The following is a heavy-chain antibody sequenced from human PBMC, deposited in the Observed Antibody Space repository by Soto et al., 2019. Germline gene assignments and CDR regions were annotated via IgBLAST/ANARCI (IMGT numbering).Heavy chain of an antibody. CDR3: ARLGHDFWSGYSHDAFDI. CDR2: IYYSGST. V-gene: IGHV4-59*01. J-gene: IGHJ3*02. CDR1: GGSISSYY. D-gene: IGHD3-3*01. Sequence: QVQLQESGPGLVKPSETLSLTCTVSGGSISSYYWSWIRQPPGKGLEWIGYIYYSGSTNYNPSLKSRVTISVDTSKNQFSLKLSSVTAADTAVYYCARLGHDFWSGYSHDAFDIWGQGTMVTVSS.